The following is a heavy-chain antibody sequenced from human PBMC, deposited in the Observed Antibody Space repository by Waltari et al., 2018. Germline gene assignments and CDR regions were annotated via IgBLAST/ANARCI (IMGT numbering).Heavy chain of an antibody. CDR3: ASYDY. J-gene: IGHJ4*02. CDR2: ISSNGGRT. CDR1: GFTFSSYA. Sequence: EVQLVESGGGLVQPGGSLRLSCAASGFTFSSYAMHWVRQAPGKGLEYVSAISSNGGRTYYANSVKGRFTISRDNSKNTLYLQMGSLRAEDMAVYYCASYDYWGQGTLVTVSS. V-gene: IGHV3-64*01.